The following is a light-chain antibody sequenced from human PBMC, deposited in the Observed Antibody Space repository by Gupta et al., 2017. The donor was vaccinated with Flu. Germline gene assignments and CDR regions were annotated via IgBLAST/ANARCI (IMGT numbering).Light chain of an antibody. CDR1: SSNIGSNT. CDR2: TNN. V-gene: IGLV1-44*01. Sequence: QRVTISCSGSSSNIGSNTVHWYQQFPTAPKLLIYTNNQRPSGVPGRFSGSKSATSASLAISGLQSEDEADYFCATWDDSLNTWVFGGGTKLTVL. CDR3: ATWDDSLNTWV. J-gene: IGLJ3*02.